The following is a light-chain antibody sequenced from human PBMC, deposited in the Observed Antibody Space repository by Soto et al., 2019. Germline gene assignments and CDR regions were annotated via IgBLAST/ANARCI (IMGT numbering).Light chain of an antibody. Sequence: EIVLTQSPATLSLSPGERATLSCRASQSVSSYLAWYQQKPGQAPRLLIYDASNRATGIPARFSGSGSGTDFTLTISSLEPEDXXXXXXXXXXXXXXLXFGGGTKVEIK. CDR1: QSVSSY. CDR2: DAS. J-gene: IGKJ4*01. V-gene: IGKV3-11*01. CDR3: XXXXXXXXLX.